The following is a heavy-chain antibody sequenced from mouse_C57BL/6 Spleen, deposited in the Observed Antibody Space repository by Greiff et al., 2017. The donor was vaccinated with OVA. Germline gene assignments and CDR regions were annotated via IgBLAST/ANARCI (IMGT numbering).Heavy chain of an antibody. CDR3: ATIVTTYYFDY. CDR1: GFTFSSYG. V-gene: IGHV5-6*01. Sequence: EVKLVESGGDLVKPGGSLKLSCAASGFTFSSYGMSWVRQTPDKRLEWVATISSGGSYTYYPDSVKGRFTISRDNAKNTLYLQMSSLKSEDTAMYYCATIVTTYYFDYWGQGTTLTVSS. D-gene: IGHD2-5*01. CDR2: ISSGGSYT. J-gene: IGHJ2*01.